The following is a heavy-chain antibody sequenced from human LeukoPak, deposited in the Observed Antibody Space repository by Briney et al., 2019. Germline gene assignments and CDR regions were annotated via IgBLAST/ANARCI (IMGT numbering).Heavy chain of an antibody. D-gene: IGHD3-10*01. CDR3: ARDRALDDAFDI. V-gene: IGHV1-18*04. CDR1: GYTFTTYY. J-gene: IGHJ3*02. Sequence: ASVKVSCKPSGYTFTTYYIHWVRQAPGQGLEWMGWISAYNGNTHSAQKLQGRVTMTTDTSTSTAYMELRSLRSDDTAVYYCARDRALDDAFDIWGQGTMVTVSS. CDR2: ISAYNGNT.